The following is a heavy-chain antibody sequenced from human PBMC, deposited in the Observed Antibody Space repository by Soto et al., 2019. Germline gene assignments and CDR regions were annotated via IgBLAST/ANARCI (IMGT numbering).Heavy chain of an antibody. Sequence: QVQLVQSGAEVKKPGASVKVSCKASGYTFTSYGITWVRQAPGQGLEWMGWISTYNGNTNYAQKFQGRVTMTTDTSTNTAYMELRSLRSDDTAVYYCATLNYYDSSGYSAFDIWGQGTMVTVSS. J-gene: IGHJ3*02. D-gene: IGHD3-22*01. CDR2: ISTYNGNT. CDR3: ATLNYYDSSGYSAFDI. V-gene: IGHV1-18*01. CDR1: GYTFTSYG.